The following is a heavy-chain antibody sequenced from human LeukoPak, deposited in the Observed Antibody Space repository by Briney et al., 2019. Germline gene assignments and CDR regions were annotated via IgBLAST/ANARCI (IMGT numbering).Heavy chain of an antibody. V-gene: IGHV1-2*02. J-gene: IGHJ3*02. Sequence: ASVKVSCKASGYTFTGYYMHWVRQAPGQGLEWMGWINPNSGGTNYAQKFQGRVTTTRDTSISTAYMELSRLRSDDTAVYYCARGVIAAAGDAFDIWGQGTMVTVSS. CDR2: INPNSGGT. CDR3: ARGVIAAAGDAFDI. D-gene: IGHD6-13*01. CDR1: GYTFTGYY.